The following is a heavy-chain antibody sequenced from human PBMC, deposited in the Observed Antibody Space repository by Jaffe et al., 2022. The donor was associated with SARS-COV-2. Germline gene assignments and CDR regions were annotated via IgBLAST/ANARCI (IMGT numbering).Heavy chain of an antibody. CDR1: GFTFSSYG. J-gene: IGHJ3*02. CDR3: ALIAVDTDAFDI. CDR2: ISYDGSNK. Sequence: QVQLVESGGGVVQPGRSLRLSCAASGFTFSSYGMHWVRQAPGKGLEWVAVISYDGSNKYYADSVKGRFTISRDNSKNTLYLQMNSLRAEDTAVYYCALIAVDTDAFDIWGQGTMVTVSS. D-gene: IGHD6-19*01. V-gene: IGHV3-30*03.